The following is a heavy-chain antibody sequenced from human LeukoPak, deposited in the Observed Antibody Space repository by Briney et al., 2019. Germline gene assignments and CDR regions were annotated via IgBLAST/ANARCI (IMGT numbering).Heavy chain of an antibody. Sequence: PGGSLRLSCAASGFTFSSYGMHWVRQAPGKGLEWVAVIWYDGSNKYYADSVKGRFTISRDNSKNTLYLQMNSLRAEDTAVYYCAGNLGYCSSTSCYGFDPWGQGTLVTVSS. CDR1: GFTFSSYG. D-gene: IGHD2-2*01. CDR3: AGNLGYCSSTSCYGFDP. V-gene: IGHV3-33*01. CDR2: IWYDGSNK. J-gene: IGHJ5*02.